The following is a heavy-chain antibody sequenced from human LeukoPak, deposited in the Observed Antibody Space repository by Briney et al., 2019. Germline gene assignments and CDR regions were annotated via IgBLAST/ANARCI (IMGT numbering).Heavy chain of an antibody. CDR1: GGSISSSSYY. CDR3: TLAYSSSWYRSDTLFDY. CDR2: IYYSGST. Sequence: PSETLSLTCTVSGGSISSSSYYWGWIRQPPGKGLEWIGRIYYSGSTYYNPSLKSRVTISVDTSKNQFSLKLSSVTAADTAVYYCTLAYSSSWYRSDTLFDYWGQGTLVTVSS. D-gene: IGHD6-13*01. J-gene: IGHJ4*02. V-gene: IGHV4-39*03.